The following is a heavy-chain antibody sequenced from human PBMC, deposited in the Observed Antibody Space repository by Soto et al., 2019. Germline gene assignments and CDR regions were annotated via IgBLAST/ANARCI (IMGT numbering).Heavy chain of an antibody. CDR1: GYAXNSYG. CDR3: ARDNYYDSSGYCDY. V-gene: IGHV1-18*01. J-gene: IGHJ4*02. D-gene: IGHD3-22*01. CDR2: IGAYNRNT. Sequence: SXKVSFKASGYAXNSYGIRLVRQAPGQGLEWMGWIGAYNRNTNYAQKLQGRVTMTTDTSTNTAYMELRTLRSDDTAVYYCARDNYYDSSGYCDYWGQGTLVTVSS.